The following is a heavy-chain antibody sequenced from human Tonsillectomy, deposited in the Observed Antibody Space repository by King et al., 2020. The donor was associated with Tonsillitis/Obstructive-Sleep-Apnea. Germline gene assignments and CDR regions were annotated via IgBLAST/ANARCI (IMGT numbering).Heavy chain of an antibody. CDR3: ARTRRFVVVPVATRGFDY. CDR2: INHSGST. J-gene: IGHJ4*02. Sequence: VQLQQWGAGLLKPSETLSLTCAVYGGSFSGYYWSWIRQPPGKGLEWIGEINHSGSTNYNPSLKSRVTISVDTSKNQFSLKLSSVTAADTAVYYCARTRRFVVVPVATRGFDYWGQGTLVTVSS. V-gene: IGHV4-34*01. D-gene: IGHD2-2*01. CDR1: GGSFSGYY.